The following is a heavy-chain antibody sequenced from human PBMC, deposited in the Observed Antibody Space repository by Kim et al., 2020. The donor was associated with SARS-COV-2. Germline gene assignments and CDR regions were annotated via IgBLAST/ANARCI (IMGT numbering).Heavy chain of an antibody. CDR2: TNEDGTTT. CDR3: ARDLSGSDDY. V-gene: IGHV3-74*01. Sequence: GGSLRLSCAASGFPFRRYWMHWVRQVPGKGLVWVSRTNEDGTTTNYADSVKGRFTISRDNAENTLYLQMNSLTAEDTAVYDCARDLSGSDDYWGQGTLVT. CDR1: GFPFRRYW. D-gene: IGHD3-10*01. J-gene: IGHJ4*02.